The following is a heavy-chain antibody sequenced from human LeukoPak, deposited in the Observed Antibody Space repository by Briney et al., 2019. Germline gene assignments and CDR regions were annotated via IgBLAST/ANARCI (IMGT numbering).Heavy chain of an antibody. D-gene: IGHD2-2*01. J-gene: IGHJ4*02. Sequence: GGSLRLSCAASGFSFSTSTMNWVRQAPGKGLEWVSSISSSGKTMYYANSVKGRFTISRDSAKNSLYLQMTSLKTEDTAVYYCTTVFVEDIVVVPAATGGYWGQGTLVTVSS. CDR2: ISSSGKTM. CDR3: TTVFVEDIVVVPAATGGY. V-gene: IGHV3-21*03. CDR1: GFSFSTST.